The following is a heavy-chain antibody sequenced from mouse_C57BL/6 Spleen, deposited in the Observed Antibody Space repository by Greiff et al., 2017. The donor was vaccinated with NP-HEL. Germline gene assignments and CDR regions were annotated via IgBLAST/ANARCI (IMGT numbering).Heavy chain of an antibody. J-gene: IGHJ3*01. CDR3: ANWDEGAWFAY. V-gene: IGHV1-80*01. CDR1: GYAFSSYW. D-gene: IGHD4-1*01. Sequence: QVHVKQSGAELVKPGASVKISCKASGYAFSSYWMNWVKQRPGKGLEWIGQIYPGDGDTNYNGKFKGKATLTADKSSSTAYMQLSSLTSEDSAVYFCANWDEGAWFAYWGQGTLVTVSA. CDR2: IYPGDGDT.